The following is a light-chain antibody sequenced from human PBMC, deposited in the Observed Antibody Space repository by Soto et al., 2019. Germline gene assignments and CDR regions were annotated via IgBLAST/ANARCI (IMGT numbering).Light chain of an antibody. Sequence: EIVMTQSPATLSVSPGERATLSCRASQSVTTRLAWYRQKPGQAPRLLISGASTRATGIPARFSGSGSGTEFSLTISSLQSEDFAVYHCQQYNNWPPEYTFGQGTKLEIK. J-gene: IGKJ2*01. CDR2: GAS. V-gene: IGKV3D-15*01. CDR3: QQYNNWPPEYT. CDR1: QSVTTR.